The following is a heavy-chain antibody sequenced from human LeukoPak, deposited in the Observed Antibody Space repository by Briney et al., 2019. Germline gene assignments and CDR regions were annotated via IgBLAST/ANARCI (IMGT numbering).Heavy chain of an antibody. Sequence: SETLSLTCTVSGGSISSYYWSWIRQPPGKGLEWIGYIYYSGSTNYNPSLKSRVTISADTSKNQFSLKLSSVTAADTAVYYCATLPSSTTHDAFDIWGQGTMVTVSS. J-gene: IGHJ3*02. CDR1: GGSISSYY. CDR2: IYYSGST. V-gene: IGHV4-59*01. CDR3: ATLPSSTTHDAFDI. D-gene: IGHD1-1*01.